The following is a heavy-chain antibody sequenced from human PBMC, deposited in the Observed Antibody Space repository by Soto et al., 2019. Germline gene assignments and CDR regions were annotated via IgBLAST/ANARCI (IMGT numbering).Heavy chain of an antibody. V-gene: IGHV1-69*13. Sequence: SVKVSCKASGGTFSSYAISWVRQAPGQGLEWMGGIIPIFGTANYAQKFQGRVTITADESTSTAYMELSSLRSEDTAVYYCARDSEGDILTGYYVSDYYYYGMDVWGQGTAVTVSS. CDR2: IIPIFGTA. CDR1: GGTFSSYA. J-gene: IGHJ6*02. D-gene: IGHD3-9*01. CDR3: ARDSEGDILTGYYVSDYYYYGMDV.